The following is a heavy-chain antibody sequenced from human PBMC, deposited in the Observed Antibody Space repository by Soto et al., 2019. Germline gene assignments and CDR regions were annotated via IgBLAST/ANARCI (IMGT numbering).Heavy chain of an antibody. CDR3: ARINWNGSHYYGMDV. Sequence: GESLKISCKGSGYSFTSYWIGWVRQMPGKGLEWMGIIYPGDSDTRYSPSFQGQVTISADKSTSTAYLQWSSLKASDTAMYYCARINWNGSHYYGMDVWGQGTTVTVS. V-gene: IGHV5-51*01. CDR2: IYPGDSDT. D-gene: IGHD1-1*01. J-gene: IGHJ6*02. CDR1: GYSFTSYW.